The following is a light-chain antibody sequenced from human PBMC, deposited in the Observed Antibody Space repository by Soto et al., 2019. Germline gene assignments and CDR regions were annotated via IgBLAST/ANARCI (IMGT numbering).Light chain of an antibody. CDR1: SSDVGGYNY. CDR2: DVS. J-gene: IGLJ3*02. V-gene: IGLV2-11*01. Sequence: QSVLTQPRSVSGSPGQSVTISCTGTSSDVGGYNYVSWYQQHPGKAPKVMIYDVSKRPSGVPDRFSGSKSGNTAFLTISGLQAEDEAEYYCCSYAGSYTWVFGGGTKVTVL. CDR3: CSYAGSYTWV.